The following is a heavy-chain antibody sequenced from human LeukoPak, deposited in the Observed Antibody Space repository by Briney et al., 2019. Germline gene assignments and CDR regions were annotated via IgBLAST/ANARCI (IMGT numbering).Heavy chain of an antibody. Sequence: GGSLRLSCAASGFTFSDYYMSWIRQAPGKGLEWVSYISSSGSTIYYADSVKGRFTISRDNAKNSLYLQMNSLRAEDTAAYYCARDRRYCSGGSCYSIFDYWGQGTLVTVSS. V-gene: IGHV3-11*01. CDR1: GFTFSDYY. D-gene: IGHD2-15*01. CDR2: ISSSGSTI. J-gene: IGHJ4*02. CDR3: ARDRRYCSGGSCYSIFDY.